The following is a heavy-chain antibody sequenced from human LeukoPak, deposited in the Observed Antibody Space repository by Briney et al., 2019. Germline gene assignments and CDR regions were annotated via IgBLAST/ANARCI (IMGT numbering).Heavy chain of an antibody. V-gene: IGHV4-39*07. CDR1: GGSISSSSYY. J-gene: IGHJ5*02. CDR3: ARGRRVGASRFDP. D-gene: IGHD1-26*01. CDR2: INHSGST. Sequence: SETLSLTCTVSGGSISSSSYYWSWIRQPPGKGLEWIGEINHSGSTNYNPSLKGRVTISVDTSKNQFSLKLSSVTAADTAVYYCARGRRVGASRFDPWGQGTLVTVSS.